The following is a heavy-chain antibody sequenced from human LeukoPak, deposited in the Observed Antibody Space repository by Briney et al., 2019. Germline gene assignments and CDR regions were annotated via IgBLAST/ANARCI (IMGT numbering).Heavy chain of an antibody. J-gene: IGHJ4*02. V-gene: IGHV1-69*13. Sequence: ASVKVSCKASGGTFSSYAISWVRQAPGQGLEWMGGIIPILGTANYAQRFQGRVTITADESTSTAYMELSSLRSEDTAVYYCATGGITMVRGVLDYWGQGTLVTVSS. CDR1: GGTFSSYA. D-gene: IGHD3-10*01. CDR2: IIPILGTA. CDR3: ATGGITMVRGVLDY.